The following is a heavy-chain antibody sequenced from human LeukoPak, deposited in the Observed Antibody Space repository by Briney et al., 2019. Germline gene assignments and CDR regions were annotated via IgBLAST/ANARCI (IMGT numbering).Heavy chain of an antibody. CDR2: ISYDGSNK. CDR1: GFTFSSYA. Sequence: GRSLRLSCAASGFTFSSYAMHWVRQAPGKGLEWVAVISYDGSNKYYADSVKGRFTISRDNSKNTLYLQMNSLRAEDTAVYYCARGEGIAAAGLDYWGQGTLVTVSS. V-gene: IGHV3-30*04. J-gene: IGHJ4*02. CDR3: ARGEGIAAAGLDY. D-gene: IGHD6-13*01.